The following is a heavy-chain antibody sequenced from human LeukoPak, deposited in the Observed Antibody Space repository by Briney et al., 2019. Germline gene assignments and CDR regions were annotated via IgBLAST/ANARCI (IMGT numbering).Heavy chain of an antibody. CDR2: IYPGDSDT. V-gene: IGHV5-51*01. Sequence: GESLKISCKGSGYSFTSYWIGWVRQMPGKGLEWMGIIYPGDSDTRYSPSFQGQVTISADKSISTAYLQCSSLKAADTAMYYCARLGYYSDSSGYYWPGDYYYYYMDVWGKGTTVTVSS. CDR1: GYSFTSYW. D-gene: IGHD3-22*01. CDR3: ARLGYYSDSSGYYWPGDYYYYYMDV. J-gene: IGHJ6*03.